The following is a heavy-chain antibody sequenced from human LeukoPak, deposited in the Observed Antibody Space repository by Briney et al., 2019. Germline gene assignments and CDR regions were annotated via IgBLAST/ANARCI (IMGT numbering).Heavy chain of an antibody. D-gene: IGHD3-16*01. Sequence: PGGSLRLSCAASGFTFSSYDMHWVRQPAGKGLEWVSAIAAAGDTYYPDTVKGRFTISRENAKNSLYLQINSLRVGDTAVYYCARGGDGFDPWGQGTLVTVSS. CDR3: ARGGDGFDP. CDR1: GFTFSSYD. V-gene: IGHV3-13*01. J-gene: IGHJ5*02. CDR2: IAAAGDT.